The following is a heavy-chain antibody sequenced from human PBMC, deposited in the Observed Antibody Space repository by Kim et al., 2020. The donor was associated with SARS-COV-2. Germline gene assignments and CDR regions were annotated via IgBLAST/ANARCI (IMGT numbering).Heavy chain of an antibody. Sequence: GGSLRLSCAASGFTFKNYDMTWVRQAHGKGLEWVASISPSGASPYYADSVKGRFIITRDNSKQTLYLQLNTLRAEDTALYFCAKIAPASLMERTQDDLDVWGQGTTVTVSS. CDR1: GFTFKNYD. V-gene: IGHV3-23*01. CDR3: AKIAPASLMERTQDDLDV. D-gene: IGHD1-1*01. CDR2: ISPSGASP. J-gene: IGHJ6*02.